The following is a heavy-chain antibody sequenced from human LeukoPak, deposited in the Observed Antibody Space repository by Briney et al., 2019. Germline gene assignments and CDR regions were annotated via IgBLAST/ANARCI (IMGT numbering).Heavy chain of an antibody. D-gene: IGHD4-11*01. CDR1: GFTFSSYS. J-gene: IGHJ4*02. Sequence: GGSLRLSCAASGFTFSSYSMNWVRQAPGKGLEWGSSISSSSSYIYYADSMKGRFSISRDNAKNSLYLQMNSLRAEDTAVYYCARGLTTVDYWGQGTLVTVSS. CDR3: ARGLTTVDY. CDR2: ISSSSSYI. V-gene: IGHV3-21*01.